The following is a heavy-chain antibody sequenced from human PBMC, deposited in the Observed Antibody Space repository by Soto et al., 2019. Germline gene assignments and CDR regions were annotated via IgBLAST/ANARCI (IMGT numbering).Heavy chain of an antibody. CDR3: ARSPNYYYYGFDV. J-gene: IGHJ6*02. CDR1: GGSVSSGTYF. Sequence: SETLSLTSTGSGGSVSSGTYFLSWIRQSPGKGLEWIAYIYYSGSTNYNPSLQRRSTISVDTSKSQVSLTLTYVTAADAAVYYCARSPNYYYYGFDVWGQGTTVTVSS. V-gene: IGHV4-61*01. CDR2: IYYSGST.